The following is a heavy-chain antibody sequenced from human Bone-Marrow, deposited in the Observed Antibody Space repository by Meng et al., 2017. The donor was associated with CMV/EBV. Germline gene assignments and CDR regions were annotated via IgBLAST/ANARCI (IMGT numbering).Heavy chain of an antibody. CDR2: INSDGSST. D-gene: IGHD3-3*01. V-gene: IGHV3-74*01. J-gene: IGHJ6*02. Sequence: GESLKISCAASGFTFSSYWMHWVRQAPGKGLVWVSRINSDGSSTSYADSVKGRFTISRDNAKNTLYLQMNSLRAEDTAVYYCARAGEWLLMGRWYYYYGMDVWGQGTTVTVSS. CDR3: ARAGEWLLMGRWYYYYGMDV. CDR1: GFTFSSYW.